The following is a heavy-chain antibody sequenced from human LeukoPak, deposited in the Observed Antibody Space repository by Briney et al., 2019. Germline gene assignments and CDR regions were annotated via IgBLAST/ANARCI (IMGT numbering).Heavy chain of an antibody. CDR1: GFTFSSYG. Sequence: PGRSLRLSCAASGFTFSSYGMHWVRQAPDKGLEWVAVISYDGSNKYYADSVKGRFTISRDNSKNTLYLQMNSLRAEDTAVYYCARVATYYGFSCGMDVWGQGTTVTVSS. CDR3: ARVATYYGFSCGMDV. J-gene: IGHJ6*02. CDR2: ISYDGSNK. D-gene: IGHD3-3*01. V-gene: IGHV3-30*03.